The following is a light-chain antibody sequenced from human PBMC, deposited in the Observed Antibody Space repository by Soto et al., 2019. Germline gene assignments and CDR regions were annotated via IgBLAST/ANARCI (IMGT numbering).Light chain of an antibody. Sequence: QSALTQPASVSGSPGQSITISRTGTSSDVGSYNLVSWYQQHPGKAPKLMIYEGSKRPSGVSNRFSGSKSGNTASLTISGLQAEDEADYYCCSYAGSSTHVVFGGGTKVTVL. CDR2: EGS. CDR1: SSDVGSYNL. J-gene: IGLJ2*01. CDR3: CSYAGSSTHVV. V-gene: IGLV2-23*01.